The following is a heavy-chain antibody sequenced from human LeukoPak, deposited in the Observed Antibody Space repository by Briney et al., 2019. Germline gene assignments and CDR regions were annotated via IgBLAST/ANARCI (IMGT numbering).Heavy chain of an antibody. CDR1: GFTFDDYA. CDR3: AKGGDGHNNGAFDM. CDR2: ISGDGGSN. J-gene: IGHJ3*02. Sequence: PSGSLRLSCAASGFTFDDYAMDWVRQAQGKGLEWVSLISGDGGSNAYADSVKGRFTISRANSKNSLYLQMNSLRTEDTPLFYFAKGGDGHNNGAFDMWGQDTRLSVS. D-gene: IGHD5-24*01. V-gene: IGHV3-43*02.